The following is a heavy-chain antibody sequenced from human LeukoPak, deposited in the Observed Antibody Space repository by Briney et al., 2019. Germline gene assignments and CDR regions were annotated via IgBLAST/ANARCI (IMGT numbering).Heavy chain of an antibody. D-gene: IGHD4-23*01. V-gene: IGHV4-34*01. J-gene: IGHJ3*02. CDR1: GGSFSGYY. Sequence: SETLSLTCAVYGGSFSGYYWSWIRQPPGKGLEWIGEINHSGSTNYNPSLKSRVTISVDTSKNQFSLKLSSVTAADTAVYYCARGGYGANDDAFDIWGQGTMVTVSS. CDR3: ARGGYGANDDAFDI. CDR2: INHSGST.